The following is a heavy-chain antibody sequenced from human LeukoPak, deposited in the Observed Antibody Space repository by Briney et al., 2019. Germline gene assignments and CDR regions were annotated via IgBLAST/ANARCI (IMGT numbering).Heavy chain of an antibody. CDR3: ASFRGWELLGRVDY. CDR2: IYYSGST. D-gene: IGHD1-26*01. J-gene: IGHJ4*02. V-gene: IGHV4-39*01. CDR1: GGSISSSSYY. Sequence: SETLSLTCTVSGGSISSSSYYWGWIRQPPGKGLEWIGSIYYSGSTYYNPSLKSRATISVDTSKNQFSLKLSSVTAADTAVYYCASFRGWELLGRVDYWGQGTLVTVSS.